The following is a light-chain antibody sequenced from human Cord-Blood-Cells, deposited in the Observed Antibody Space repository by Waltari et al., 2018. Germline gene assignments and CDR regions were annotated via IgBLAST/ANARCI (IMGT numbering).Light chain of an antibody. V-gene: IGKV3-15*01. CDR3: QQYNNWPPYT. Sequence: EIVMTQSPATLSVSPGERATLSCRASQSVSSNLAWYQRKPGQAPRLLIYGASTRATGIPARFSGSESGTEFTLTISSLQSEDFAVYYCQQYNNWPPYTFGQGTKLEIK. CDR1: QSVSSN. J-gene: IGKJ2*01. CDR2: GAS.